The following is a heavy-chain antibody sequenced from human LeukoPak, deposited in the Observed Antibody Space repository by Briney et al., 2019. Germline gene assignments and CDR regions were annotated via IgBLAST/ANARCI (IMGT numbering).Heavy chain of an antibody. V-gene: IGHV3-33*01. CDR3: ATTGVDSSGYSKPFHY. J-gene: IGHJ4*02. CDR1: GFTFSNFG. CDR2: IWYDENNR. D-gene: IGHD3-22*01. Sequence: PGGSLRLSCAASGFTFSNFGMHWVRQAPGKGLEWVAVIWYDENNRNYADFVRGRFTISRDNSKNSLYLQMNSLRAEDTAVYYCATTGVDSSGYSKPFHYWGQGTLVTVSS.